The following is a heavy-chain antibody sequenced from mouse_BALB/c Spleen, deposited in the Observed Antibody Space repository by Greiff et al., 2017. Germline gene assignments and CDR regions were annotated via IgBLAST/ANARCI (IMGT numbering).Heavy chain of an antibody. J-gene: IGHJ2*01. CDR1: GYAFTNYL. D-gene: IGHD1-1*01. CDR2: INPGSGGT. Sequence: QVHVKQSGAELVRPGTSVKVSCKASGYAFTNYLIEWVKQRPGQGLEWIGVINPGSGGTNYNEKFKGKATLTADKSSSTAYMQLSSLTSDDSAVYFCARFITTVVASDYWGQGTTLTVSS. CDR3: ARFITTVVASDY. V-gene: IGHV1-54*01.